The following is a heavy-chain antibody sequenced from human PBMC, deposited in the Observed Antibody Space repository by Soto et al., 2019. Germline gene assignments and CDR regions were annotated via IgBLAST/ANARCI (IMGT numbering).Heavy chain of an antibody. CDR1: SGSISSSNW. J-gene: IGHJ6*03. CDR2: IYHSGST. CDR3: AREVLGLGYCSGGSCYSVNYYMDV. D-gene: IGHD2-15*01. Sequence: PSETLSLTCAVSSGSISSSNWLSWVRQPPGKGLEWIGEIYHSGSTNYNPSLKSRVTISVDKSKNQFSLKLSSVTAADTAVYYCAREVLGLGYCSGGSCYSVNYYMDVWGKGTTVTVSS. V-gene: IGHV4-4*02.